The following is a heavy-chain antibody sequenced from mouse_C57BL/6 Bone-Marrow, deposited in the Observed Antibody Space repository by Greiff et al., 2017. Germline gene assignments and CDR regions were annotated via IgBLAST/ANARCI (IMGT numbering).Heavy chain of an antibody. D-gene: IGHD4-1*01. CDR3: ARRELGLFDY. CDR2: INPGSGGT. V-gene: IGHV1-54*01. Sequence: VQLQQSGAELVRPGTSVKVSCKASGYAFTNYLIEWVKQRPGQGLEWIGVINPGSGGTNYNEKFKGKATLTADKSSSTAYMQLSSLTSEDSAVYFCARRELGLFDYWGQGTTLTVSS. CDR1: GYAFTNYL. J-gene: IGHJ2*01.